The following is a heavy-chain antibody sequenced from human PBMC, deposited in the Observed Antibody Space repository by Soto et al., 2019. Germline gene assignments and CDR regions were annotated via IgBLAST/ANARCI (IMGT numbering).Heavy chain of an antibody. J-gene: IGHJ2*01. V-gene: IGHV4-59*01. CDR3: ANFNAYFDL. CDR1: GGSISSYF. CDR2: IYYTGST. Sequence: QVQLQKSGPGLVKPSETLSLTCTVSGGSISSYFWSWIRQPPGKGLEWIGYIYYTGSTNYNPSLKSRVTISVDTSKNQCSLQLSSVTAADTAVYYCANFNAYFDLWGRGTLVTVSS.